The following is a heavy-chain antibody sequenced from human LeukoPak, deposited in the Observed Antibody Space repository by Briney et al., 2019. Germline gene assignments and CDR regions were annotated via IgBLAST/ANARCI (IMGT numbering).Heavy chain of an antibody. CDR2: INAGNGNT. D-gene: IGHD3-22*01. J-gene: IGHJ4*02. CDR3: ARASDPYYYDSSGYSDY. CDR1: GYTFTSYA. Sequence: ASVKVSCKASGYTFTSYAMHWVRQAPGHRLEWMGWINAGNGNTKYSQKFQGRVTITRDTSASTAYMELSSLRSEDTAVYYCARASDPYYYDSSGYSDYWGQGTLVTVSS. V-gene: IGHV1-3*01.